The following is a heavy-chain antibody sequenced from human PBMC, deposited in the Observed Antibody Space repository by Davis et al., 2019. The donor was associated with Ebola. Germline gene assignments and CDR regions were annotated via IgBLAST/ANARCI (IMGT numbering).Heavy chain of an antibody. CDR1: GFSFSGYW. J-gene: IGHJ4*02. V-gene: IGHV3-74*01. CDR2: INSDGSST. CDR3: AGEVWSSIDC. D-gene: IGHD3-10*01. Sequence: GESLKISCAASGFSFSGYWMHWVRQAPGKGLLWVSRINSDGSSTSYADSVKGRFTISRDNAKNTLYLQMNSLRAEDTAVYYCAGEVWSSIDCWGQGTLVTVSS.